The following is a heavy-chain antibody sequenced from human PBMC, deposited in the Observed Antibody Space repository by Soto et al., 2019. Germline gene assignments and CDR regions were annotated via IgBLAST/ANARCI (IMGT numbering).Heavy chain of an antibody. Sequence: GGSLRLSCAASGFTFSSYAMSWVRQAPGKGLEWVSAISGSGGSTYYADSVKGRFTISRDNSKNTLYLQMNSLRAEDTAVYYCAAKNSMRGTQGRYYYYGMDVWGQGTTVTVSS. J-gene: IGHJ6*02. D-gene: IGHD3-3*02. V-gene: IGHV3-23*01. CDR2: ISGSGGST. CDR3: AAKNSMRGTQGRYYYYGMDV. CDR1: GFTFSSYA.